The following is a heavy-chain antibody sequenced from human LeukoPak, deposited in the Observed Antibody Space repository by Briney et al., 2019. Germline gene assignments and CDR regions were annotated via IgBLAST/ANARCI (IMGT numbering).Heavy chain of an antibody. J-gene: IGHJ4*02. CDR3: ARDSMVREKLLDS. Sequence: GGSLRLSCAASGFTFSDYYMSWIRQAPGKGLEWVSCISSTSSYTNYADSVKGRFTISRDNAKNSLYLQMNSLRADDTAVYYCARDSMVREKLLDSWGQGALVTVSS. D-gene: IGHD3-10*01. CDR2: ISSTSSYT. V-gene: IGHV3-11*05. CDR1: GFTFSDYY.